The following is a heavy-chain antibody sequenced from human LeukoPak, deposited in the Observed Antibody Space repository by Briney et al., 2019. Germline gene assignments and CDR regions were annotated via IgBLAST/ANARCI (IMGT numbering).Heavy chain of an antibody. CDR2: INQDGSEK. V-gene: IGHV3-7*05. J-gene: IGHJ3*02. D-gene: IGHD3-3*01. CDR3: ARGNFGAFDI. Sequence: GGSLRLSCAASGFTFSSYRMTWVRQAPGKGLEWVASINQDGSEKYYVDSVKGRFTISRDNAKSSLYLQMNTLGADDTAVYYCARGNFGAFDIWGQGTMVTVSS. CDR1: GFTFSSYR.